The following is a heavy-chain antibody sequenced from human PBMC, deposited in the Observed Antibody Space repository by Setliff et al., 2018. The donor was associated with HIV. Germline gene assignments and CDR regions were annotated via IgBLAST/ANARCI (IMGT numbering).Heavy chain of an antibody. CDR2: ICGDGGDT. CDR3: ARQAHPRGYYGSAGLFDY. D-gene: IGHD3-22*01. CDR1: GFTFTTYP. V-gene: IGHV3-23*01. Sequence: GGSLRLSCVASGFTFTTYPMSWARQAPGKGLEWVSAICGDGGDTAYADSLKGRFTISRDTSKNTLHLHMNSLRAEDTAVYYCARQAHPRGYYGSAGLFDYWGQGTPVTVSS. J-gene: IGHJ4*02.